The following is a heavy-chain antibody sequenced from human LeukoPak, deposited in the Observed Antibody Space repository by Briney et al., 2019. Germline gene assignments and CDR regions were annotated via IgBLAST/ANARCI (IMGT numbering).Heavy chain of an antibody. CDR1: GYSFTDYY. J-gene: IGHJ5*02. D-gene: IGHD6-13*01. CDR3: VRVVRRAAAHAGNWFDP. Sequence: ASVRVSCKASGYSFTDYYMHWVRQAPGQGLEWMGWINPNTGGTDYIQKFQGRVTMTRDTSISTAYMEVNSLKSDDTAVYYCVRVVRRAAAHAGNWFDPWGQGDLGSASS. CDR2: INPNTGGT. V-gene: IGHV1-2*02.